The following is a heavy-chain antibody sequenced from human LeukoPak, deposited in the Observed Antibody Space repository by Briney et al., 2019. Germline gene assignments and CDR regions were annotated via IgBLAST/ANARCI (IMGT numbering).Heavy chain of an antibody. Sequence: GGSLRLSCAASGFIFSNYWMTWVRQAPGRALEWVANIKPDGSGEYYVDSLKGRFTISRDNAENSLFLQMNNLRVDDTAVYYCARSGGYGWDYWGQGAVVTVSS. CDR3: ARSGGYGWDY. D-gene: IGHD5-12*01. J-gene: IGHJ4*02. CDR1: GFIFSNYW. CDR2: IKPDGSGE. V-gene: IGHV3-7*01.